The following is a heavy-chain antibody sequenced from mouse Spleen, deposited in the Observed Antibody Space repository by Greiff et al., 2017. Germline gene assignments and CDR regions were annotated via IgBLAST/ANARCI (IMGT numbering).Heavy chain of an antibody. D-gene: IGHD2-14*01. CDR3: ARREVRNYFDY. CDR1: GYTFTSYW. Sequence: VKLMESGAELAKPGASVKLSCKASGYTFTSYWMHWVKQRPGQGLEWIGYINPSSGYTKYNQKFKDKATLTADESSSTAYMQLSSLTYEDSAVYYCARREVRNYFDYWGQGTTLTVSS. CDR2: INPSSGYT. J-gene: IGHJ2*01. V-gene: IGHV1-7*01.